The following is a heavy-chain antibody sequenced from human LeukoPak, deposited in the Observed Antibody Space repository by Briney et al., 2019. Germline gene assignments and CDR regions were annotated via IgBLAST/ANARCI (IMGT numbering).Heavy chain of an antibody. J-gene: IGHJ4*02. Sequence: SETLSLTCTVSGGSISSYYWSWIRPPPGKGLEWIGYIYYSGSTNYNPSLKSRVTISVDTSKNQFSLKLSSVTAADTAVYYCARAYDILTGGAIEYWGQGTLVTVSS. CDR2: IYYSGST. V-gene: IGHV4-59*01. CDR1: GGSISSYY. CDR3: ARAYDILTGGAIEY. D-gene: IGHD3-9*01.